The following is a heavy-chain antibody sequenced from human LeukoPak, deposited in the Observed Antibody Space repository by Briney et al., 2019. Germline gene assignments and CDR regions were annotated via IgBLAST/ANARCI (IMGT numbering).Heavy chain of an antibody. Sequence: ASVTVSCKVSGYTLTELSMHWVRRAPGKGLEWMGGSDPEDGETIYAQKFQGRVTMTGDTSTDTAYMELSSLRSEDTAVYYCATGGNSRGPDTLYYFDYWGQGTLVTVSS. D-gene: IGHD1-1*01. CDR1: GYTLTELS. J-gene: IGHJ4*02. CDR2: SDPEDGET. CDR3: ATGGNSRGPDTLYYFDY. V-gene: IGHV1-24*01.